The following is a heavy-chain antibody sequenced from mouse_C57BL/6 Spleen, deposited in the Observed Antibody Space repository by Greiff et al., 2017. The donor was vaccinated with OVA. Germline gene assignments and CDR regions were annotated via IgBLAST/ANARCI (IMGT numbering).Heavy chain of an antibody. D-gene: IGHD1-1*01. CDR3: AREGTTVVARSWYFDV. CDR2: ISDGGSYT. V-gene: IGHV5-4*01. CDR1: GFTFSSYA. J-gene: IGHJ1*03. Sequence: EVKVVESGGGLVKPGGSLKLSCAASGFTFSSYAMSWVRQTPEKRLEWVATISDGGSYTYYPDNVKGRFTISRDNAKNNLYLQMSHLKSEDTAMYYCAREGTTVVARSWYFDVWGTGTTVTVSS.